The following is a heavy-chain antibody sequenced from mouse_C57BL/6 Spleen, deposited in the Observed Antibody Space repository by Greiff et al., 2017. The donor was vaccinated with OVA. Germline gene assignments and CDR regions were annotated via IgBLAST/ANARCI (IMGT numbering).Heavy chain of an antibody. Sequence: EVQVVESGGGLVKPGGSLKLSCAASGFTFSDYGMHWVRQAPEKGLEWVAYISSGSSTIYYADTVKGRFTISRDNAKNTLFLQMTSLRSEDTAMDYCARAETDYYAMDYWGQGTSVTVSS. V-gene: IGHV5-17*01. CDR2: ISSGSSTI. CDR3: ARAETDYYAMDY. J-gene: IGHJ4*01. CDR1: GFTFSDYG.